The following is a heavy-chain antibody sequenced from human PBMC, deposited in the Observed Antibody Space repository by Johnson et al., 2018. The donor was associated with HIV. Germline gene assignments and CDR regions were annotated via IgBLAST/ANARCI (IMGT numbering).Heavy chain of an antibody. CDR1: GFTCSSYA. J-gene: IGHJ3*02. CDR3: AKASDAFDI. Sequence: QVQLVESGGGVVQPGRSLRLSCAASGFTCSSYAMHWVRQAPGKGLEWVAVISYDGSNKYYADSVKGRFTISRDNSKNTLYLQMNSLRAEDTAVYYCAKASDAFDIWGQGTMVTVSS. V-gene: IGHV3-30*04. CDR2: ISYDGSNK.